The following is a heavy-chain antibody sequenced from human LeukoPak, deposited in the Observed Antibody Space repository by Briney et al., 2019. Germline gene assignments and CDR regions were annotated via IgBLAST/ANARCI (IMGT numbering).Heavy chain of an antibody. CDR3: ARGPRDYYYYYMDV. Sequence: SETLSFTCTVSGGSISSYYWSWIRQPPGKGLEWIGYIYYSGSTNYNPSLKSRVTISVDTSKNQFSLKLSSVTAADTAVYYCARGPRDYYYYYMDVWGKGTTVTVSS. D-gene: IGHD5-24*01. CDR2: IYYSGST. CDR1: GGSISSYY. V-gene: IGHV4-59*01. J-gene: IGHJ6*03.